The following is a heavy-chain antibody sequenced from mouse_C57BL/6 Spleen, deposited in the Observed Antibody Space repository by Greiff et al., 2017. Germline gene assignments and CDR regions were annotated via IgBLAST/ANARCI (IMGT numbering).Heavy chain of an antibody. J-gene: IGHJ4*01. CDR3: ARTHYYGSSNYAMDY. D-gene: IGHD1-1*01. Sequence: VQLQQPGAELVMPGASVKLSCKASGYTFTSYWMHWVKQRPGQGLEWIGEIDPSDSYTNYNQKFKGKSTVTVDKSSSTAYMQLSSLTSEDAAVYYCARTHYYGSSNYAMDYWGQGTSVTVSS. CDR2: IDPSDSYT. V-gene: IGHV1-69*01. CDR1: GYTFTSYW.